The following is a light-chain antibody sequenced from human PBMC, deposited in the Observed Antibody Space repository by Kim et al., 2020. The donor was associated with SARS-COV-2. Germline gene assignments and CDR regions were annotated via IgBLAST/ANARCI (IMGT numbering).Light chain of an antibody. CDR2: GAS. CDR3: LQHNTYPIT. CDR1: QDIRND. J-gene: IGKJ5*01. Sequence: AAVEDRVTITCRESQDIRNDLGWYQQNPGRAPKRLIYGASSLQSGVPSRFSGSGSGTEFTLTISSLQPEDFATYFCLQHNTYPITFGQGTRLEIK. V-gene: IGKV1-17*01.